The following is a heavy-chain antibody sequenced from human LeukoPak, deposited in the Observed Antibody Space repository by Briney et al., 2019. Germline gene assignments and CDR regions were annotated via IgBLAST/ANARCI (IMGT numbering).Heavy chain of an antibody. CDR3: AELGITMIGGV. D-gene: IGHD3-10*02. J-gene: IGHJ6*04. CDR1: GFTFSSSA. Sequence: AGGSLRLSCAASGFTFSSSAMSWVRQAPGKGLEWVSSISGSGGSTYYADSVKGRFTISRDNSKNTLHLQMNSLRAEDTAVYYCAELGITMIGGVWGKGTTVTISS. CDR2: ISGSGGST. V-gene: IGHV3-23*01.